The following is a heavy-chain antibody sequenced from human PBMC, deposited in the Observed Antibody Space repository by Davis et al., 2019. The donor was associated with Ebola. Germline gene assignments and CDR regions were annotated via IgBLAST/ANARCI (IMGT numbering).Heavy chain of an antibody. CDR3: ARDLVEYCSSTSCYTGGFWFDP. CDR1: GFTFSSYG. D-gene: IGHD2-2*02. CDR2: ISYDGSNK. Sequence: PGGSLRLSCAASGFTFSSYGMHWVRQAPGKGLEWVAVISYDGSNKYYADSVKGRFTISRDNSKNTLYLQMNSLRDEDTAVYYCARDLVEYCSSTSCYTGGFWFDPWGQGTLVTVSS. V-gene: IGHV3-30*03. J-gene: IGHJ5*02.